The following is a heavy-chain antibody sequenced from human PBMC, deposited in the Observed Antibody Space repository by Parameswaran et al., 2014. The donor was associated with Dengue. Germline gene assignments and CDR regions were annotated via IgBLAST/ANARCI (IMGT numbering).Heavy chain of an antibody. CDR1: GFTFSSYA. D-gene: IGHD5-24*01. Sequence: GGSLRLSCAASGFTFSSYAMSWVRQAPGKGLEWVSAISGSGGSTYCADSVKGRFTISRDNSKNTLYLQMNSLRAEDTAVYYCVKDGGEMATIELDYWGQGTLVTVSS. CDR3: VKDGGEMATIELDY. CDR2: ISGSGGST. V-gene: IGHV3-23*01. J-gene: IGHJ4*02.